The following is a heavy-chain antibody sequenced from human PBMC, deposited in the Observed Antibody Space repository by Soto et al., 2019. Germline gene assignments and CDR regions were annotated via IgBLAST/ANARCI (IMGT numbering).Heavy chain of an antibody. CDR1: GFTFSSYG. CDR2: VWNDGTNP. D-gene: IGHD6-13*01. V-gene: IGHV3-33*01. Sequence: QVQLVESGGGVVQPGRSLRLSCAASGFTFSSYGMHWVRLTPGKGLEWVALVWNDGTNPYYADSVQGLFTISRDNSKHTLYLQMNRLSAEDTAVYYCARDNVASTSYFWFHPRGQGTLVTVSS. CDR3: ARDNVASTSYFWFHP. J-gene: IGHJ5*02.